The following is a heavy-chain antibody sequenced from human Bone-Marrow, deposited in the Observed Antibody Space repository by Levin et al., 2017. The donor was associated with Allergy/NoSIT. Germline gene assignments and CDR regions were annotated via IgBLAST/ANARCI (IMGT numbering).Heavy chain of an antibody. CDR2: IQPGDSDA. CDR1: GYSFTDYT. Sequence: GESLKISCKGSGYSFTDYTIGWVRQMPGKGLEWMGVIQPGDSDATYSPSFRGQVTISADKSIGTANLQWSSLKASHTAMYYCARHINGRGFDYWGQGTLVTVSS. V-gene: IGHV5-51*01. CDR3: ARHINGRGFDY. J-gene: IGHJ4*02. D-gene: IGHD1-20*01.